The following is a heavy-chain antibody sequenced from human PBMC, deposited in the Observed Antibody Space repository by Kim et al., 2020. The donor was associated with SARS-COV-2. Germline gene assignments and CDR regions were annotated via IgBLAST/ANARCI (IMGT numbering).Heavy chain of an antibody. D-gene: IGHD4-17*01. CDR3: ARDGGYGDSNWFDP. V-gene: IGHV3-66*01. J-gene: IGHJ5*02. Sequence: YVESVKGRFTISRDNSKNTLYLQMNSLRVEDTAVYYCARDGGYGDSNWFDPWGQGTLVTVSS.